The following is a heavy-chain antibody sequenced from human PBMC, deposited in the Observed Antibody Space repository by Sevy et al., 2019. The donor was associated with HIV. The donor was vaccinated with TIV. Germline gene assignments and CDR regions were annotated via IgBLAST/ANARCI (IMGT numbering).Heavy chain of an antibody. J-gene: IGHJ3*02. Sequence: GGSLRLSCAASEFTFSSYAMSWVRQAPGKGLEWVSAISGSGGSTYYADSVKGRFTISRDNSKNTLYLQMNSLRAEDTAVYYCANLFSCGYDILTGQDAFDIWGQGTMVTVSS. D-gene: IGHD3-9*01. V-gene: IGHV3-23*01. CDR1: EFTFSSYA. CDR3: ANLFSCGYDILTGQDAFDI. CDR2: ISGSGGST.